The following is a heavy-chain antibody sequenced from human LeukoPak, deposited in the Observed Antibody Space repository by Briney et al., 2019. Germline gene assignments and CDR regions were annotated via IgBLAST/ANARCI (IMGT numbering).Heavy chain of an antibody. Sequence: GSSVKVSCKASGGTFSSYAISWVRQAPGQGLEWMGRIIPILGIANYAQKFQGRVTITADKSTSTAYMELRSLRSDDTAVYYCARDEPGDAFDIWGQGTMVTVSS. D-gene: IGHD7-27*01. V-gene: IGHV1-69*04. CDR1: GGTFSSYA. CDR3: ARDEPGDAFDI. CDR2: IIPILGIA. J-gene: IGHJ3*02.